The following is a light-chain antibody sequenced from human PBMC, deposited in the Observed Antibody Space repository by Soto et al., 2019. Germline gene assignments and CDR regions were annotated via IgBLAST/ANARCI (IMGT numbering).Light chain of an antibody. CDR1: RSNIGSNT. CDR3: VAWDDSLNGRV. CDR2: SNN. V-gene: IGLV1-44*01. J-gene: IGLJ2*01. Sequence: QSVVTQPPSASGTPGQRVTISCSGSRSNIGSNTVNWYQQLPGTAPKLLIYSNNQRPSGVPARFSGSKSGTSTSLAISGFQSDDQGDYYCVAWDDSLNGRVFGGGTKLTVL.